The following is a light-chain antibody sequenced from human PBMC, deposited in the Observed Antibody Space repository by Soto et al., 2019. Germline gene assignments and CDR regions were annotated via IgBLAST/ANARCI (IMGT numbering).Light chain of an antibody. J-gene: IGKJ2*01. Sequence: ENVLTQSPATLSLSPGERATLSCRASQNVGSYLAWYQQKPGQAPRLVIYDASSRATGIPARFSGSESGTECTLTISSLEPEDFAVYYCQQRNNWPPYTFGQGTQLEIK. CDR3: QQRNNWPPYT. CDR1: QNVGSY. V-gene: IGKV3-11*01. CDR2: DAS.